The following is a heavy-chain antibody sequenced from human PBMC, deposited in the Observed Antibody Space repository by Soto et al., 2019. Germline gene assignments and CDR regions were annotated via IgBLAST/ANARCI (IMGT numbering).Heavy chain of an antibody. D-gene: IGHD2-2*01. V-gene: IGHV5-51*01. CDR3: AKHEGYCSTTTCSNFDY. J-gene: IGHJ4*02. Sequence: PGESLKISCKGSGFTFTSYWIAWVRQMPGKGLEWMGIIYPGDSDSSYSPSFQGQVTISADKSINTAYLHWSSLKASDTAIYYCAKHEGYCSTTTCSNFDYWGQGTLVTVPS. CDR1: GFTFTSYW. CDR2: IYPGDSDS.